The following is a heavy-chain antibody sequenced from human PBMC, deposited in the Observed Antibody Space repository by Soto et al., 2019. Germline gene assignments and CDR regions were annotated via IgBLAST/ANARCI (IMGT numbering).Heavy chain of an antibody. J-gene: IGHJ6*02. CDR1: GDTFRTYA. Sequence: QVQLVQSGPELKKPGSSVRDSCKTSGDTFRTYALSWVRQAPGQGLEWMGGIILMFGSPTYAERFQDRGTITADESSSTVYMEVRSLRSEDSAVYYCARPPRSRNFYHGLEVWGQGTTVIVSS. CDR3: ARPPRSRNFYHGLEV. CDR2: IILMFGSP. V-gene: IGHV1-69*01.